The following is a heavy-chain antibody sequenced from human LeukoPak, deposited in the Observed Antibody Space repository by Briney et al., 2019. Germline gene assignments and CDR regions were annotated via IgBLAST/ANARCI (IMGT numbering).Heavy chain of an antibody. V-gene: IGHV3-23*01. Sequence: PGGSLRLSCAASGFTLRSYAMSWVRQAPGKGPQWVSGTSASGGRTYYADSVKGRFTISRDTSRNTLYLQMDSLRADDTAVYYCGKDPNGDYVGAFDMWGQGTTVTVSS. CDR3: GKDPNGDYVGAFDM. J-gene: IGHJ3*02. D-gene: IGHD4-17*01. CDR2: TSASGGRT. CDR1: GFTLRSYA.